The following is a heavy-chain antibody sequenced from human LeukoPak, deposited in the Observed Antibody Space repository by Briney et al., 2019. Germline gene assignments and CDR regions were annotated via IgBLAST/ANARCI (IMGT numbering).Heavy chain of an antibody. CDR1: GYTLTELS. J-gene: IGHJ4*02. D-gene: IGHD6-25*01. CDR3: ATEARPARDLDY. V-gene: IGHV1-24*01. Sequence: ASVKVSCKVSGYTLTELSMHWVRQAPGKGLEWMGGFDPEDGETIYAQKFQGRVTMTEDTSTDTAYMELSSLRSEDTAVCYCATEARPARDLDYWGQGTLVTVSS. CDR2: FDPEDGET.